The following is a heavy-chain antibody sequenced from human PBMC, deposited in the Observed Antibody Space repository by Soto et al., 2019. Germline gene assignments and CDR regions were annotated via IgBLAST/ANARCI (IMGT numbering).Heavy chain of an antibody. D-gene: IGHD3-3*01. J-gene: IGHJ5*02. CDR2: INAGNGNT. Sequence: ASVKVSCKASGYTFTSYGISWVRQAPGQRLDWMGWINAGNGNTKYSQKFQGRVTITRYTSASTAYMELSSLRSEDTAVYYCARGLRFLELNWFDPWGQGTLVTVSS. CDR3: ARGLRFLELNWFDP. CDR1: GYTFTSYG. V-gene: IGHV1-3*01.